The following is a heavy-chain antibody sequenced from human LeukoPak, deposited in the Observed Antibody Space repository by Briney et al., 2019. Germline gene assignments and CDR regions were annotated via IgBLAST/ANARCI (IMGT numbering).Heavy chain of an antibody. J-gene: IGHJ6*02. CDR1: GYTFTNYG. D-gene: IGHD1/OR15-1a*01. CDR3: ARGPRGAAGTYYYYYGMDV. Sequence: ASVKVSCKASGYTFTNYGISWVRQAPGQGLEWMGWISAYNGNTNYAQKLQGRVTMTTDTSTSTVYMELWSLRSDDTAVYYCARGPRGAAGTYYYYYGMDVWGQGTTVTVSS. V-gene: IGHV1-18*01. CDR2: ISAYNGNT.